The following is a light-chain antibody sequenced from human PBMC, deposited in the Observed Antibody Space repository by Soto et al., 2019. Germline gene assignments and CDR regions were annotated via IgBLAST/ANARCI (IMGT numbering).Light chain of an antibody. V-gene: IGKV3-20*01. Sequence: IVLTQSPGTLSLSPGGRATLFCRASQSVTSNYFAWYQQKPGQAPRLLIYGISDRATGIPDRFSGSGSGTDFTLTISRLEPEDFAVYYCEQYGSSPRTFGQGTKVEIK. CDR1: QSVTSNY. J-gene: IGKJ1*01. CDR3: EQYGSSPRT. CDR2: GIS.